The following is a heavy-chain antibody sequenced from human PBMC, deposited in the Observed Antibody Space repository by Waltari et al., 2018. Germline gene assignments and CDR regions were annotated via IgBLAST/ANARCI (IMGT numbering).Heavy chain of an antibody. V-gene: IGHV3-33*01. CDR2: IWYDGSNK. CDR3: ARPYCRGGSCYSPPDY. D-gene: IGHD2-15*01. CDR1: GFTFSSYG. Sequence: QVQLVESGGGVVQPGRSLRLSCAASGFTFSSYGMHWVRQAPGKGLEWVAVIWYDGSNKYYADSVKGRFTISRDNSKNTLYLQMNSLRAEDTAVYYCARPYCRGGSCYSPPDYWGQGTLVTVSS. J-gene: IGHJ4*02.